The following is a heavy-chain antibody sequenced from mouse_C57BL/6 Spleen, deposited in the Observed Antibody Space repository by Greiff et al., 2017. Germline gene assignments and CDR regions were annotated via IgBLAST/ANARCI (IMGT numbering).Heavy chain of an antibody. Sequence: QVQLQQPGAELVRPGSSVKLSCKASGYTFTSYWMHWVKQRPIQGLEWIGNIDPSDSETHYNQKFKDKATLTVDKSSSTAYMQLSSLTSEESAVYYCARGEYSSSWGNYYAMDYWGQETSVTVSS. V-gene: IGHV1-52*01. J-gene: IGHJ4*01. CDR3: ARGEYSSSWGNYYAMDY. D-gene: IGHD1-1*01. CDR2: IDPSDSET. CDR1: GYTFTSYW.